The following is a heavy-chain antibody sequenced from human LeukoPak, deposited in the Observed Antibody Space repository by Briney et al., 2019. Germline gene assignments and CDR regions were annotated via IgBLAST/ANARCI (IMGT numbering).Heavy chain of an antibody. D-gene: IGHD3-16*01. J-gene: IGHJ5*02. V-gene: IGHV3-7*01. CDR1: GFTFNIHW. CDR2: IKPNGNDK. CDR3: ARGPGGILGWFDP. Sequence: PGGSLRLSCAASGFTFNIHWMTWVRQTPGKGLEWVATIKPNGNDKFFVDSVKGRFTVSRDNAKTSLYLQMNSLRAEDTAVYHCARGPGGILGWFDPWGQGTLVTVSS.